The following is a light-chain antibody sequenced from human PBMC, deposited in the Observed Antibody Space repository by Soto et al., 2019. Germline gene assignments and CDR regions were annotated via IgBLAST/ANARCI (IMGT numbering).Light chain of an antibody. CDR1: SSDFGGYNY. Sequence: QSALTQPPSASGSPGQSVTISCTGTSSDFGGYNYVSWYQQHPGKAPKLMIYEVSKRPPGVPDRFSGSKSGNTASLTVSGLQAEDEADYSCSSYAGSNNFVVFGGGTKVTVL. CDR2: EVS. CDR3: SSYAGSNNFVV. J-gene: IGLJ2*01. V-gene: IGLV2-8*01.